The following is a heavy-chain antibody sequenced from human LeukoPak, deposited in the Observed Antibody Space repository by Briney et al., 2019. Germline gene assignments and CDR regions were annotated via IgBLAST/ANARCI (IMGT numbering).Heavy chain of an antibody. Sequence: PGGSLRLSCAASGFSVSSKYMTGVRQSPGKGLDWVSVIFPGGNTYYGDSVKGRFTISRDNSMNTVYLQMNSLRVEDTALYYCARDTGEGIDYWGQGTLVTVSS. V-gene: IGHV3-53*01. CDR2: IFPGGNT. CDR1: GFSVSSKY. J-gene: IGHJ4*02. D-gene: IGHD3-16*01. CDR3: ARDTGEGIDY.